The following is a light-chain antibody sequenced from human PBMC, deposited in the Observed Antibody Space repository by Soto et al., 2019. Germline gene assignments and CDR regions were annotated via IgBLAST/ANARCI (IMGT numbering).Light chain of an antibody. V-gene: IGKV1-39*01. CDR1: QSISRY. CDR2: AAS. J-gene: IGKJ1*01. Sequence: DIQMTQSPSSLSASVGDRVTITCRASQSISRYLNWYQQRPGKAPKFLIYAASNLQIGVPSRFSGSGFGTDFTLTITALQPEDFATYFCQQTNTSPRTFGQGTKVDIK. CDR3: QQTNTSPRT.